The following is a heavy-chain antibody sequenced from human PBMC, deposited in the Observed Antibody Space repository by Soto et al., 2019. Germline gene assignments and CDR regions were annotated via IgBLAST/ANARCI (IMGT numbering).Heavy chain of an antibody. CDR1: GYTFTSYD. Sequence: QVQLVQSGAEVKKPGASVKVSCKASGYTFTSYDISWVRQATGQGLEWMGWMNPNSGNTGYAQKFQGRITMTRNTSITTAYMELSSLRSEDTAVYYCARGPYYYYYMDVWGKGTTVTVSS. CDR3: ARGPYYYYYMDV. V-gene: IGHV1-8*01. CDR2: MNPNSGNT. J-gene: IGHJ6*03.